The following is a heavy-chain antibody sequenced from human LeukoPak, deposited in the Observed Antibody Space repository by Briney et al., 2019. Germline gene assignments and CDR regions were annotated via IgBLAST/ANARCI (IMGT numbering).Heavy chain of an antibody. J-gene: IGHJ4*02. CDR3: ASSPNRYYPDY. Sequence: PSETLSLTCTVSGGSISSSSYYWGWIRQPPGKGLEWIGEINHSGSTNYNPSLKSRVTISVDTSKNQFSLKLRSVTAADTAVYYCASSPNRYYPDYWGQGTLVTVSS. CDR1: GGSISSSSYY. CDR2: INHSGST. D-gene: IGHD3-10*01. V-gene: IGHV4-39*07.